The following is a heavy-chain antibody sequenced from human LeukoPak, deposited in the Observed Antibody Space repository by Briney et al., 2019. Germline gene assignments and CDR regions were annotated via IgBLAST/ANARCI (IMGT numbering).Heavy chain of an antibody. J-gene: IGHJ5*02. CDR3: ARDGEYSSSSGANWFDP. D-gene: IGHD6-6*01. Sequence: ASVKVSCKASGYTFTSYYMHWVRQAPGQELEWMGIINPSGGSTSYAQKFQGRVTMTRDMSTSTVYMELSSLRSEDTAVYYCARDGEYSSSSGANWFDPWGQGTLVTVSS. CDR1: GYTFTSYY. V-gene: IGHV1-46*01. CDR2: INPSGGST.